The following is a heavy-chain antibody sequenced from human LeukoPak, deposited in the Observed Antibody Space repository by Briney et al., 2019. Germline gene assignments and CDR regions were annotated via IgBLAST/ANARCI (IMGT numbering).Heavy chain of an antibody. CDR3: ARAPTGTGGWNWFDP. J-gene: IGHJ5*02. Sequence: SEPLSLTCTVSGGSISRYYWSWIRQPAGKGLELIGRIYTSGTTNYNPSLKSRVTMSVDTSKNQFSLKLSSVTAADTAVYYCARAPTGTGGWNWFDPWGQGTLVTVSS. CDR2: IYTSGTT. V-gene: IGHV4-4*07. D-gene: IGHD1-1*01. CDR1: GGSISRYY.